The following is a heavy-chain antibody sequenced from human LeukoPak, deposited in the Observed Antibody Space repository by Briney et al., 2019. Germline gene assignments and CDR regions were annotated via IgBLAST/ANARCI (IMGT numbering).Heavy chain of an antibody. CDR1: GYSFTSYW. J-gene: IGHJ4*02. D-gene: IGHD3-22*01. CDR2: IYPGDSDT. Sequence: GESLKISCKGSGYSFTSYWIGWVRQMPGKGLEWMGIIYPGDSDTRYSPSFQGQVTISADKSISPAYLQWSSLKASDTAMYYCARSTTTRRSYNYYDSSGYYFGYWGQGTLVTVSS. V-gene: IGHV5-51*01. CDR3: ARSTTTRRSYNYYDSSGYYFGY.